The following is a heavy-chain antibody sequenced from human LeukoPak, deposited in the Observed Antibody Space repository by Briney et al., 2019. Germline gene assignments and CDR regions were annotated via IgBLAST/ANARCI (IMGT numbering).Heavy chain of an antibody. CDR2: IYTSGST. J-gene: IGHJ5*02. CDR3: ARVSYYDSRFDP. D-gene: IGHD3-22*01. V-gene: IGHV4-61*02. CDR1: GGSISSGSYY. Sequence: SETLSLTCTVSGGSISSGSYYWSWIRQPAGKGLEWIGRIYTSGSTNYNPSLKSRVTISVDTSKNQFSLKLSSVTAADTAVYYCARVSYYDSRFDPWGQGTLVTVSS.